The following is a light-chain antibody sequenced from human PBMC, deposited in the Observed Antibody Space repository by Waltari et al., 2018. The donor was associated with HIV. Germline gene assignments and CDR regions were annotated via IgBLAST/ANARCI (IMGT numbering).Light chain of an antibody. CDR3: SSYATNTWV. CDR1: STDSRFSNR. V-gene: IGLV2-18*02. Sequence: QSALTQPPSVSGSHGQSVTISCTGASTDSRFSNRFSWYQQSPGSAPKLLIYEVPNRPSGVPDRFSGSKSCNTASLTISGLQAEDEGDYYCSSYATNTWVFGGGTKLTVL. CDR2: EVP. J-gene: IGLJ3*02.